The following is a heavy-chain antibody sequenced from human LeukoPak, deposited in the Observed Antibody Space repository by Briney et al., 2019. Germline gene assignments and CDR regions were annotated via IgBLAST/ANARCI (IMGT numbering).Heavy chain of an antibody. Sequence: AGGSLRLSCAASGFTFSSYAMSWVRQAPGKGLEWVSYISSSSSYTNYADSVKGRFTISRDNAKNSLYLQMNSLRAEDTAVYYCARVKGYDFWSGYYTNGGSWFDPWGQGTLVTVSS. V-gene: IGHV3-21*05. CDR3: ARVKGYDFWSGYYTNGGSWFDP. J-gene: IGHJ5*02. CDR1: GFTFSSYA. CDR2: ISSSSSYT. D-gene: IGHD3-3*01.